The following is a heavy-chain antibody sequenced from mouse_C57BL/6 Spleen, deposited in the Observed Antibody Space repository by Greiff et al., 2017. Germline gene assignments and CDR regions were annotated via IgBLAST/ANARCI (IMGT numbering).Heavy chain of an antibody. V-gene: IGHV1-81*01. Sequence: QVQLKQSGAELARPGASVKLSCKASGYTFTSYGISWVKQRTGQGLEWIGEIYPRSGNTYYNEKFKGKATLTADKSSSTAYMELRSLTSEDSAVYFCARGALYYGNYDYYAMDYWGQGTSVTVSS. CDR1: GYTFTSYG. CDR3: ARGALYYGNYDYYAMDY. J-gene: IGHJ4*01. CDR2: IYPRSGNT. D-gene: IGHD2-1*01.